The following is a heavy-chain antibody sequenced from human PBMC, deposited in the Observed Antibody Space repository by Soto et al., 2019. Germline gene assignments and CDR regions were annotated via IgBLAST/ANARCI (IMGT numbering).Heavy chain of an antibody. Sequence: LSLTCTVYGCYISSYYWSWTRQHPVKGLELIGYNYYSESTNYNPSLKSRVTISVDTSKNQFSLKLSSVTAADTAVYYCAGGIQLWLTLEAFDIWGQGTMVT. CDR1: GCYISSYY. D-gene: IGHD5-18*01. V-gene: IGHV4-59*01. CDR2: NYYSEST. J-gene: IGHJ3*02. CDR3: AGGIQLWLTLEAFDI.